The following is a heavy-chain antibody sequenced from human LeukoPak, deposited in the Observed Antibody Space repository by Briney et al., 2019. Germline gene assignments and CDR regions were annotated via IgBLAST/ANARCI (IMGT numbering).Heavy chain of an antibody. CDR3: ARASPYCSGGSCSYYFDY. D-gene: IGHD2-15*01. J-gene: IGHJ4*02. V-gene: IGHV3-74*01. Sequence: PGGSLRLSCAASGFTFSSYWMHWVRQAPGKGLVWVSRINSDGSSTSYADSVKGRFTISRDNAKNTLYLQMNSLRAEDTAVYYCARASPYCSGGSCSYYFDYWGQGTLVTVSS. CDR2: INSDGSST. CDR1: GFTFSSYW.